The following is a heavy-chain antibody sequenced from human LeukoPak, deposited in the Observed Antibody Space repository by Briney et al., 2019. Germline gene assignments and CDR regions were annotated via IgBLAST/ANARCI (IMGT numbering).Heavy chain of an antibody. D-gene: IGHD1-26*01. CDR2: INPSGGST. V-gene: IGHV1-46*01. J-gene: IGHJ6*02. CDR1: GYTFTSYY. Sequence: ASVKVSCKASGYTFTSYYMHWVRQAPGQGLEWMGIINPSGGSTSYAQKFQGRVTMTRDTSTSTVYMELSSLSSEDTAVYYCARDGQWELLSLYYYYYGMDVWGQGTTVTVSS. CDR3: ARDGQWELLSLYYYYYGMDV.